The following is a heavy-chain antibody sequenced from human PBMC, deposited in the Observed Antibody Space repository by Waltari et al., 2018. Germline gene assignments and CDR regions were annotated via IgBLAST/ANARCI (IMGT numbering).Heavy chain of an antibody. Sequence: QLQLQESGPGLVKPSETLSLTCTVSGGSISSSSYYWGWIRQPPGKGLEWIGSIYYSGSTYYNPSLKSRVTISVDTSKNQFSLKLSSVTAADTAVYYCARLGGSGFNNWFDPWGQGTLVTVSS. CDR3: ARLGGSGFNNWFDP. V-gene: IGHV4-39*07. CDR2: IYYSGST. J-gene: IGHJ5*02. CDR1: GGSISSSSYY. D-gene: IGHD6-19*01.